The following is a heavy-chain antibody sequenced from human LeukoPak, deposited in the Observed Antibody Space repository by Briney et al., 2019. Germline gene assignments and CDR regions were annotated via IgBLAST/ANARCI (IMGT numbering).Heavy chain of an antibody. CDR3: ARDQSGEWELLSGWWFDP. CDR2: INPSGGFT. Sequence: ASVKVSCKASGYAFSTHWMHWVRQAPGQGLEWMGIINPSGGFTSYAQKFQGRVTVTRDMSTSTVYMELSNLRSEDTAVYYCARDQSGEWELLSGWWFDPWGQGTLVTVSS. CDR1: GYAFSTHW. J-gene: IGHJ5*02. D-gene: IGHD1-26*01. V-gene: IGHV1-46*01.